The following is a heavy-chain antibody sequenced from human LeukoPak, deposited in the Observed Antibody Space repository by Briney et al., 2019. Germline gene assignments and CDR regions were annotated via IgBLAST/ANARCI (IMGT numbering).Heavy chain of an antibody. D-gene: IGHD6-19*01. V-gene: IGHV3-48*02. CDR1: GFTFSSYS. J-gene: IGHJ4*02. CDR2: ISSSSSTI. CDR3: ATDSSGWYGGGY. Sequence: GGSLRLSCAASGFTFSSYSMNWVRQAPGKGLEWVSSISSSSSTIYYADSVKGRFTISRDNAKNSLYLQMNSLRDEDTAVYYCATDSSGWYGGGYWGQGTLVTVSS.